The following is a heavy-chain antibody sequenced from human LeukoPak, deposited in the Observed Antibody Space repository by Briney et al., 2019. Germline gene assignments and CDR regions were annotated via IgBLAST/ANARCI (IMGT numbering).Heavy chain of an antibody. CDR2: IYYSGST. D-gene: IGHD2/OR15-2a*01. Sequence: SETLSLTCTVSGGSISTSYWSWLRQSPGKGLEWIGYIYYSGSTNYNPSLKGRVTISVDTSKNQFSLKLSSVTAADTAVYYCATRSLRYYYPRAFEIWGQGTMVAVSS. CDR3: ATRSLRYYYPRAFEI. CDR1: GGSISTSY. V-gene: IGHV4-59*08. J-gene: IGHJ3*02.